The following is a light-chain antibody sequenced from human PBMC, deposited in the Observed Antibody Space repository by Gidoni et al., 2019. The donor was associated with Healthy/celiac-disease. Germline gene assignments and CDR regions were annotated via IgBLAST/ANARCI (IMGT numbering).Light chain of an antibody. Sequence: EIVMTQSPATLSVSPGERVTLSCRASQSVSSNLAWYQQKPGQAPRLLIYSASTRATGIPARFSGSGSGTEFTLTISSLQSEDFAVYYCQQYSNWPRTFGQGTKVEI. V-gene: IGKV3-15*01. CDR2: SAS. CDR1: QSVSSN. CDR3: QQYSNWPRT. J-gene: IGKJ1*01.